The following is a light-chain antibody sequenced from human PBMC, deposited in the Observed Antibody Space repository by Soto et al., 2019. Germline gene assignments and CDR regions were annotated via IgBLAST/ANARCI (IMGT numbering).Light chain of an antibody. J-gene: IGKJ2*01. V-gene: IGKV3-20*01. Sequence: EIGLTQSPGTLSLSPGERATLSCRASQSVDNTYSAWYQQKPGQAPRLLIYGASSRPTGIPDRFSGSGSGTGFTLTISRLEPEDFEVYYCHHYGSSPPYTFSQGTQL. CDR3: HHYGSSPPYT. CDR2: GAS. CDR1: QSVDNTY.